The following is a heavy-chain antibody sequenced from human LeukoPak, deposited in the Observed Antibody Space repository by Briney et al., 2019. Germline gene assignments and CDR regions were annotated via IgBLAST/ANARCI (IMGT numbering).Heavy chain of an antibody. CDR2: ISAYNGNT. CDR1: GYTFTSYG. J-gene: IGHJ4*02. V-gene: IGHV1-18*01. CDR3: ARVLYRLQFVDY. D-gene: IGHD5-24*01. Sequence: ASVKVSCKASGYTFTSYGISWVRQAPGRGLEWMGWISAYNGNTNYAQKLQGRVTMATDTSTSTAYMELRSLRSDDTAVYYCARVLYRLQFVDYWGQGTLVTVSS.